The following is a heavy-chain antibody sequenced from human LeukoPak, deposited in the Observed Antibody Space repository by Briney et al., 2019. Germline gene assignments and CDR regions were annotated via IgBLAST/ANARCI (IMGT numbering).Heavy chain of an antibody. V-gene: IGHV3-23*01. CDR3: AKDLYCSRTSCYEAVY. CDR2: ISGSGGST. CDR1: GITFSSYD. J-gene: IGHJ4*02. D-gene: IGHD2-2*01. Sequence: GGSLRLSCAASGITFSSYDMSWVRQAPGKGLEWGSGISGSGGSTYYADSVKGRFTISRDNSKNTLYLQMHSLRAEDTAVYYCAKDLYCSRTSCYEAVYWVRGTLATVSS.